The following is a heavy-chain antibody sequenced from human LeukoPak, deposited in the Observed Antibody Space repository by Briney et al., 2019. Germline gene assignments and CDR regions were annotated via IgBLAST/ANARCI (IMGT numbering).Heavy chain of an antibody. D-gene: IGHD1-26*01. V-gene: IGHV4-39*01. Sequence: PSETLSLTCTVSGGSISSSSYYWGWIRQPPGKGLEGIGSIYYSGSTSYNPSLKSRVTISVDTSKNQFSLNLSSVTAADTAVYYCARPKGRELVFDYWGQGTLVTVSS. J-gene: IGHJ4*02. CDR2: IYYSGST. CDR3: ARPKGRELVFDY. CDR1: GGSISSSSYY.